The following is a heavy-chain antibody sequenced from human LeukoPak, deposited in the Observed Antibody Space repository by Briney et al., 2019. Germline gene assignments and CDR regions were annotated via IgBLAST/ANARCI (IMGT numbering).Heavy chain of an antibody. J-gene: IGHJ3*02. CDR1: GGSISSYY. Sequence: PSETLSLTCTVSGGSISSYYWSWIRQPPGKGLEWIGYIYYSGSTNYNPSLKSRVTISVDTSKNQFSLKLSSVTAADTAVYYCARGALERWLANDAFDIWGQGTMVTVSS. D-gene: IGHD6-19*01. CDR3: ARGALERWLANDAFDI. CDR2: IYYSGST. V-gene: IGHV4-59*01.